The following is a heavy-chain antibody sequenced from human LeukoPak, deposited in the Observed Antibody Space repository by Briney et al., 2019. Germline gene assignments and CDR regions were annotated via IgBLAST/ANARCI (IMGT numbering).Heavy chain of an antibody. CDR1: GGSVSSGSYY. Sequence: PSETLSLTCTVSGGSVSSGSYYWSWIRQPPGKGLEWIGYIYYSGSTNYNPSLKSRVTISVDTSKNQFSLKLSSVTAADTAVYYCARSPDPAALDYWGQGTLVTVSS. CDR3: ARSPDPAALDY. J-gene: IGHJ4*02. D-gene: IGHD2-15*01. CDR2: IYYSGST. V-gene: IGHV4-61*01.